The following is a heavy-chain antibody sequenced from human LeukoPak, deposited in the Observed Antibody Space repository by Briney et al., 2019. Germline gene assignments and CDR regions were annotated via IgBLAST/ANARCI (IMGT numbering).Heavy chain of an antibody. CDR1: GGSISSGNYF. Sequence: SQTLSLTCTVSGGSISSGNYFWSWIRQPPGKGLEWIGYIYHSGRTYYNPSLKSRVTISVDRPSNQLSLRLSSVTAADTAVYYCARRRPSPDYFDYWGQGTLVTVSS. CDR3: ARRRPSPDYFDY. CDR2: IYHSGRT. V-gene: IGHV4-30-2*01. J-gene: IGHJ4*02.